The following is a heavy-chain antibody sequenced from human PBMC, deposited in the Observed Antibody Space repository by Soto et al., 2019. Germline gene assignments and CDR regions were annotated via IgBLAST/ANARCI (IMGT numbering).Heavy chain of an antibody. Sequence: EVQLLESGGGLVQPGGSLRLSCAASGFTFSSYAMSWVRQAPGKGLEWGSAIIGSGGRTYYADSVKGRFTISRDNSKNTLYLQMNSLRVEDTAVYYCAKDRIMGSTTLWGMDVWGQGTTVTVSS. V-gene: IGHV3-23*01. CDR1: GFTFSSYA. CDR2: IIGSGGRT. CDR3: AKDRIMGSTTLWGMDV. D-gene: IGHD2-15*01. J-gene: IGHJ6*02.